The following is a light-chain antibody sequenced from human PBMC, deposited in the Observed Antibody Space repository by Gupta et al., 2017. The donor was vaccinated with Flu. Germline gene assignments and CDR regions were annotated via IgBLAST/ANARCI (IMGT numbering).Light chain of an antibody. CDR1: QSVSSN. J-gene: IGKJ2*01. CDR3: QHYNNWPPYT. CDR2: GAS. V-gene: IGKV3-15*01. Sequence: EIVMTQSPATLSVSPGERATLSCRASQSVSSNLAWYQHKPGQAPRLLIYGASTRATGIPARFSGSGSGTDFTLTISSLQSEDFAVYYCQHYNNWPPYTFGQGTKLEIK.